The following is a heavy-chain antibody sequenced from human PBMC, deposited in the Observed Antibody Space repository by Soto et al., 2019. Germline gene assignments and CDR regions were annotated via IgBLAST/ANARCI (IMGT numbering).Heavy chain of an antibody. V-gene: IGHV1-24*01. CDR1: GYTFTSYS. J-gene: IGHJ3*02. Sequence: EASVKVSCKASGYTFTSYSISWVRQAPGKGLEWMGGFDPEDSETIYAQKFQGRVTMTEDTSTDTAYMELSSLRSEDTAVYYCATGPFPPAPDAFDIWGQGTMVTVSS. CDR2: FDPEDSET. CDR3: ATGPFPPAPDAFDI.